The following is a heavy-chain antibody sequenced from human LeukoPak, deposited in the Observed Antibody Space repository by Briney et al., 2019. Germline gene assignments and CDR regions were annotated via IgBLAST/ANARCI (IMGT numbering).Heavy chain of an antibody. CDR1: GGSISSSNW. CDR3: ARVTYYYDSSGLYYFDY. D-gene: IGHD3-22*01. J-gene: IGHJ4*02. CDR2: IYHSGRT. V-gene: IGHV4-4*02. Sequence: SETLSLTCAVSGGSISSSNWWSWVRQPPGKGLEWIGEIYHSGRTNYTPSLKSRVTISVDKSKNQFSLKLSSVTAADTAVYYCARVTYYYDSSGLYYFDYWGQGTLVTVSS.